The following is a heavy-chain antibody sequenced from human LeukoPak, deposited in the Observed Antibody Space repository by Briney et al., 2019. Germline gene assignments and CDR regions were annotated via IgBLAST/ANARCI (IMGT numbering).Heavy chain of an antibody. CDR2: ISGSGGST. CDR3: ACGTMTSSDIAFDY. J-gene: IGHJ4*02. Sequence: GGSLRLSCAASGFTFSSYAMSWVRQAPGKGLELVSAISGSGGSTYYADSVKGRFTISRDNSKNTLYLQMNSLRAEDTAVYYCACGTMTSSDIAFDYWGQGTLVTVSS. CDR1: GFTFSSYA. D-gene: IGHD3-22*01. V-gene: IGHV3-23*01.